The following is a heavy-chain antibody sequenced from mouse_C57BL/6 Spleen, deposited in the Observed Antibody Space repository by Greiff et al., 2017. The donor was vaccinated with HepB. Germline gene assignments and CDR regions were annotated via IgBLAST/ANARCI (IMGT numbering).Heavy chain of an antibody. CDR3: ARDYYGSSLSFDY. J-gene: IGHJ2*01. V-gene: IGHV1-81*01. D-gene: IGHD1-1*01. Sequence: VQLVESGAELARPGASVKLSCKASGYTFTSYGISWVKQRTGQGLEWIGEIYPRSGNTYYNEKFKGKATLTADKSSSTVYMMVRSLTSEDSAVYFCARDYYGSSLSFDYWGQGTTLTVSS. CDR1: GYTFTSYG. CDR2: IYPRSGNT.